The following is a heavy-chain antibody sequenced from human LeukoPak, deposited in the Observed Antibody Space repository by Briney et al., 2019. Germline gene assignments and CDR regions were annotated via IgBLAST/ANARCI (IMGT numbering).Heavy chain of an antibody. J-gene: IGHJ4*02. CDR3: AKDIATGNRLYYFDY. V-gene: IGHV3-9*01. D-gene: IGHD1-14*01. Sequence: GGSLRLSCAASGFTFDDYAMHWVRQAPGKGLEWVSGISWNSGSIGYADSVKGRFTISRDNAKNSLYLQMNSLRAQDTALYYCAKDIATGNRLYYFDYWGQGTLVTVSS. CDR2: ISWNSGSI. CDR1: GFTFDDYA.